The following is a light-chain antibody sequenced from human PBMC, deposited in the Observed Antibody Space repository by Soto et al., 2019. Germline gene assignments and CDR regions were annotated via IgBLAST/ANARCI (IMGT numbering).Light chain of an antibody. CDR1: QSVSSN. V-gene: IGKV3-15*01. CDR3: QQYNNWPRT. CDR2: GAS. Sequence: EIVMTQSPAPLSVSPGERATLSCRASQSVSSNLAWYQQKPGQAPRLLIYGASTRATGIPARFSGSGSGTQSTLTLSSLQSEDFAVYYCQQYNNWPRTFGQGTKVEIK. J-gene: IGKJ1*01.